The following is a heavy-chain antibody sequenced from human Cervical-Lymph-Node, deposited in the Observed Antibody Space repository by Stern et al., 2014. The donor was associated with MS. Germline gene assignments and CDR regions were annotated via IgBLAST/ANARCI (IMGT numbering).Heavy chain of an antibody. D-gene: IGHD6-19*01. Sequence: QVQLVQSGAEVKKPGASVRVSCKASTNIFSTYGLSWVRQAPGQGLEWIGCMRADDGITNYAQKFRGRVSMTRDTATNTAYMELRSLRSGDTALYYCARVAADAFDIWGQGTMLSVSS. CDR2: MRADDGIT. CDR1: TNIFSTYG. V-gene: IGHV1-18*01. J-gene: IGHJ3*02. CDR3: ARVAADAFDI.